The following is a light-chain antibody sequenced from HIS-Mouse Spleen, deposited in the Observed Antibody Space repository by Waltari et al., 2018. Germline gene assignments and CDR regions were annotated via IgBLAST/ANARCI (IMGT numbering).Light chain of an antibody. CDR3: QVWDSSSDHYV. CDR1: NIGSKS. Sequence: SYVLTQPPSVSVAPGQTARITCGGNNIGSKSVHWYQQKPGQAPVLVVYGDSDRPAGIPERVAGSNSGNTDTLTIGRVEGGDEADYYCQVWDSSSDHYVFGTGTKVTVL. J-gene: IGLJ1*01. CDR2: GDS. V-gene: IGLV3-21*02.